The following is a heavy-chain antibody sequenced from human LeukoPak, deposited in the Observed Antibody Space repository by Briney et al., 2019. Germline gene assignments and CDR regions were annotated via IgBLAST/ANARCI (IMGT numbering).Heavy chain of an antibody. CDR2: IYYSGST. CDR3: ARGLYRLDKIAYCGGDCYGTTLGAFDI. V-gene: IGHV4-59*01. D-gene: IGHD2-21*02. Sequence: PSETLSLTCTVSGGSISSYYWSWIRQPPGKGLEWIGYIYYSGSTNYNPSLKSRVTISVDTSKNQFSLKLTSVTAADTAVYYCARGLYRLDKIAYCGGDCYGTTLGAFDIWGQGTMVTVSS. J-gene: IGHJ3*02. CDR1: GGSISSYY.